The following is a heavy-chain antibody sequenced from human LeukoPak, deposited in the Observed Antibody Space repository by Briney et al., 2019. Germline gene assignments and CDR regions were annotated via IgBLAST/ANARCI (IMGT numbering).Heavy chain of an antibody. CDR3: ARRYSNYFFDY. D-gene: IGHD4-11*01. V-gene: IGHV4-38-2*01. Sequence: SETLSLTCAVSGYSITSGYYWAWIRQPPGKGLVWIGNIYDSGSTYYNASLKSRVTISVDTSKNQFSLKLSSVTAAGTAVYYCARRYSNYFFDYWGQGTLVTVSS. CDR2: IYDSGST. CDR1: GYSITSGYY. J-gene: IGHJ4*02.